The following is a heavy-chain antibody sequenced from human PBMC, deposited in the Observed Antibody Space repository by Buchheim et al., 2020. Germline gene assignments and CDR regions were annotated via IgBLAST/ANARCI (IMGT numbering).Heavy chain of an antibody. D-gene: IGHD2-15*01. CDR3: ARETRDMATAEYEY. V-gene: IGHV3-48*01. J-gene: IGHJ4*02. Sequence: EVQLVESGGGLVQPGGSLRLSCAASGFTFSIYSINWVRQAPGKGLEWVSYISSSGTTTYYADSVKGRFTTSRDHAKNSLYLHMNSLRADDTAVYYCARETRDMATAEYEYWGQGTL. CDR1: GFTFSIYS. CDR2: ISSSGTTT.